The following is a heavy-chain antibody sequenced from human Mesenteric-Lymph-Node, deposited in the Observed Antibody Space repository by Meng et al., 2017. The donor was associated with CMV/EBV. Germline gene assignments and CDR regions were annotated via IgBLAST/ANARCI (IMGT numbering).Heavy chain of an antibody. CDR3: ARPFPSWQSPRLDPFGA. CDR1: GDSISSFYY. CDR2: VHYTGST. Sequence: LQLRAPGPGQVSPSETLPLPCTVSGDSISSFYYWGWIRQPPGRGLEWIGSVHYTGSTYYSPSLKSRVTVSVDTSKNQFSLRLTSVTAADTAVYYCARPFPSWQSPRLDPFGAWGQGTLVTVSS. V-gene: IGHV4-39*01. J-gene: IGHJ5*02. D-gene: IGHD6-19*01.